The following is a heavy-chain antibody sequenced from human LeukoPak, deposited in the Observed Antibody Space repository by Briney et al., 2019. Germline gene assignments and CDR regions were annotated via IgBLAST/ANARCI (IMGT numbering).Heavy chain of an antibody. D-gene: IGHD3-22*01. Sequence: SETPSLTCTVSGGSISSYYWSWIRQLPGKGLEWIGYIYYTGSANYNPSLKSRVSISVDTSKNQFSLKLSSVTAADTAVYYCARIGAEANYYDSSGYLDYWGQGTLVTVSS. CDR3: ARIGAEANYYDSSGYLDY. J-gene: IGHJ4*02. CDR2: IYYTGSA. V-gene: IGHV4-59*12. CDR1: GGSISSYY.